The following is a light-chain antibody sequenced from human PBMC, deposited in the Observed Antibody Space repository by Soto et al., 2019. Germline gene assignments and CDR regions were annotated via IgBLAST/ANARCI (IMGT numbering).Light chain of an antibody. V-gene: IGKV3-11*01. CDR1: QSVSSY. CDR2: DAS. J-gene: IGKJ1*01. CDR3: QQRSNWGT. Sequence: EIVLTQSPATLSLSPGERATLSCRASQSVSSYLAWYQQKPGQAPRLLIYDASNRATGIPARFSGSGSGTDFTITISSLEHEDFAFYYCQQRSNWGTFGQGTKVEIK.